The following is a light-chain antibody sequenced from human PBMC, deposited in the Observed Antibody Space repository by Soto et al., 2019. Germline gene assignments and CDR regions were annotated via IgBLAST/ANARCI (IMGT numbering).Light chain of an antibody. Sequence: QSALTQPPSASGSPGQSVAISCTGTSSDVGGYNYVSWYQQHPGKAPKLMIYEVNKRPSGVPDRFSGSKSGNTASLTVSGLQAEDEADYYCSSYAGSDSVLFGGGTMLTVL. J-gene: IGLJ3*02. CDR1: SSDVGGYNY. CDR2: EVN. V-gene: IGLV2-8*01. CDR3: SSYAGSDSVL.